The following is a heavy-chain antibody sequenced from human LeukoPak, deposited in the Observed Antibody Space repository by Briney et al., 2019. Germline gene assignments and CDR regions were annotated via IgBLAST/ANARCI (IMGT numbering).Heavy chain of an antibody. CDR1: GGTFSSYA. D-gene: IGHD6-19*01. V-gene: IGHV1-8*02. Sequence: ASVKVSCKASGGTFSSYAISWVRQATGQGLEWMGWMNPNSGNTGYAQKFQGRVTMTRNTSISTAYMELSSLRSEDTAVYYCASYHAAVAGTKKDFDYWGQGTLVTVSS. CDR2: MNPNSGNT. J-gene: IGHJ4*02. CDR3: ASYHAAVAGTKKDFDY.